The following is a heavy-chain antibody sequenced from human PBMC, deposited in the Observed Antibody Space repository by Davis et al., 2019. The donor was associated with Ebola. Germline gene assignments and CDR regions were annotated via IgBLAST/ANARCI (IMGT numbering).Heavy chain of an antibody. D-gene: IGHD6-19*01. Sequence: GESLKISCAASGFTFNNFWMSWVRQAPGRGLEWVANIYRDGSEKYYVDSVKGRFTISRDNIKNSLYLQMDSLRAEDTAVYFCARGVAVDGFYFDYWGQGTLVTVSS. CDR2: IYRDGSEK. CDR3: ARGVAVDGFYFDY. V-gene: IGHV3-7*01. CDR1: GFTFNNFW. J-gene: IGHJ4*02.